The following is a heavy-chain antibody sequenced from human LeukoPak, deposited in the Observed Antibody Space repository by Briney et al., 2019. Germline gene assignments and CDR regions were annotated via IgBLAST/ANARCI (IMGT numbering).Heavy chain of an antibody. CDR3: ARGTKYSSSVYYYYYYMDV. CDR1: GGTFSSYA. Sequence: ASVKVSCKASGGTFSSYAISWVRQAPGQGLEWMGWINPSSGGTNYAQKFQGRVTMTRDTSISTAYMELSRLRSDDTAVYYCARGTKYSSSVYYYYYYMDVWGKGTTVTVSS. V-gene: IGHV1-2*02. J-gene: IGHJ6*03. D-gene: IGHD6-6*01. CDR2: INPSSGGT.